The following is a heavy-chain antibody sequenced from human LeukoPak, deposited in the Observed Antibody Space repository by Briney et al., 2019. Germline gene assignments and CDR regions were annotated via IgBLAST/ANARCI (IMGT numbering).Heavy chain of an antibody. V-gene: IGHV4-34*01. J-gene: IGHJ6*03. CDR1: GGSFSGYY. Sequence: SETLSLTCAVYGGSFSGYYWSWIRQPPGKGLEWIGEINHSGSTNYNPSLKSRVTISVDTSKNQFSLKLSSVTAADTAVYYCARARILLYYMDVWGKGTTVTVSS. D-gene: IGHD2-21*01. CDR3: ARARILLYYMDV. CDR2: INHSGST.